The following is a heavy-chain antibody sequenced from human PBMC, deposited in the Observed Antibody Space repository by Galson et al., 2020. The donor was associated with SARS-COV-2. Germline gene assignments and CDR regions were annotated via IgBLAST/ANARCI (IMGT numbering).Heavy chain of an antibody. J-gene: IGHJ5*02. D-gene: IGHD6-19*01. CDR3: ARDSPVADRVVNWLDP. CDR1: GFTVSSSY. V-gene: IGHV3-66*01. CDR2: IYSGGTT. Sequence: GESLKISCAASGFTVSSSYLNWVRQAPGKGLEWVSVIYSGGTTYYTDSVKGRFTISRDNSKNTLYLQMNSLRAEDTAVYYCARDSPVADRVVNWLDPWGQGTLVTVSS.